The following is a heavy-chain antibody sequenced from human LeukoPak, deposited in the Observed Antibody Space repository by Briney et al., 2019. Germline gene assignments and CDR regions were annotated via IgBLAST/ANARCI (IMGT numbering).Heavy chain of an antibody. Sequence: SETLSLTCTVSGGSISSYYWSWIRQPPGKGLEWIGYIYYSGSTNYNPSLKSRVTISVDTSKNQFSLKLSSVTAADTAAYYCARLYSSGWYWEYYFDYWGQGTLVTVSS. CDR2: IYYSGST. J-gene: IGHJ4*02. CDR3: ARLYSSGWYWEYYFDY. CDR1: GGSISSYY. D-gene: IGHD6-19*01. V-gene: IGHV4-59*01.